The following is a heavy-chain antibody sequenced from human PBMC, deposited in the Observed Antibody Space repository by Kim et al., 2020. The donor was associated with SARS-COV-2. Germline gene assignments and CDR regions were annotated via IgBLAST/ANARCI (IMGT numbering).Heavy chain of an antibody. Sequence: KYYGDSVKGRFTISRDNSKTTLYLQVNSLRAEGTAVYYCARELTVTTFNYWGQGTLVTVSS. CDR3: ARELTVTTFNY. D-gene: IGHD4-17*01. J-gene: IGHJ4*02. CDR2: K. V-gene: IGHV3-33*01.